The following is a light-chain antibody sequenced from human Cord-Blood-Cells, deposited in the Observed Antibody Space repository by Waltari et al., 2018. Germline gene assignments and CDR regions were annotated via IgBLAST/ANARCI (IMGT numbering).Light chain of an antibody. J-gene: IGLJ1*01. CDR3: SSYTSSSNYV. CDR2: DVS. V-gene: IGLV2-14*01. Sequence: QSALTQPASVSGSPGQSITIPCTGTSSDVGGYNYVSWYQQHPGKAPKLMIYDVSKRPSGVSNRFSGSKSGNTASLTISGLQAEDEADYYCSSYTSSSNYVFGTGTKVTVL. CDR1: SSDVGGYNY.